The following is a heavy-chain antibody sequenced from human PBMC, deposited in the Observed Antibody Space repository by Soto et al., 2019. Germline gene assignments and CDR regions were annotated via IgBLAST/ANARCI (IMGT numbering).Heavy chain of an antibody. J-gene: IGHJ4*01. Sequence: EVQLVASGGGLIQPGGSLGLSCAASGFTISTNYMSWVRQAPGKGLEWVSVIFSGGRTYYADSVKGRFTISRDISKNTLYLQMNSLRADDTAVYYCARVPDTGGRDFFDYWGHGTLVTVSS. CDR1: GFTISTNY. CDR2: IFSGGRT. D-gene: IGHD7-27*01. V-gene: IGHV3-53*01. CDR3: ARVPDTGGRDFFDY.